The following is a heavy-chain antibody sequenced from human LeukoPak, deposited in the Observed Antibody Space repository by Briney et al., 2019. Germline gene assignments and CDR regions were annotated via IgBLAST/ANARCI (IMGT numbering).Heavy chain of an antibody. CDR3: ARSRTSSPYDKNLNF. CDR1: GFTFSSYT. V-gene: IGHV3-21*01. CDR2: ISSSINYI. D-gene: IGHD1-14*01. J-gene: IGHJ4*02. Sequence: GGSLRLSCAASGFTFSSYTMSWVREAPGKGLEWVASISSSINYIYHADSIKGRFTISRDDAQNSVYLQMDSLKDEDTAVYYCARSRTSSPYDKNLNFWGQGTLVIVSS.